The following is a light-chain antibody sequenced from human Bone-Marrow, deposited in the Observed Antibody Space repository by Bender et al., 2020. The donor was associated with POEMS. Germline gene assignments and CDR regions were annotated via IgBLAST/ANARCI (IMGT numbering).Light chain of an antibody. Sequence: QSVLTQPPSASGTPGQRVTISCSGGSSNIGAHAVNWYQHLPGTAPKLLIYSSHRRPSEVPDRFSGSRYGTSASLAISGLQSEDEADYYCAVWDDSLNGWVFGGGTQLTVL. V-gene: IGLV1-44*01. J-gene: IGLJ3*02. CDR3: AVWDDSLNGWV. CDR1: SSNIGAHA. CDR2: SSH.